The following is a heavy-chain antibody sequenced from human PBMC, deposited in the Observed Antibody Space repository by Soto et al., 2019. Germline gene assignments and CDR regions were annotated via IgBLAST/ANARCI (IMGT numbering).Heavy chain of an antibody. CDR3: ARESTAMASNDAFDI. V-gene: IGHV1-2*04. CDR2: INPNSGGT. Sequence: ASVKVSCKASGYTFTGYYMHWVRQAPGQGLEWTGWINPNSGGTNYAQKFQGWVTMTRDTSISTAYMELSRLRSDDTAVYYCARESTAMASNDAFDIWGQGTMVTVSS. D-gene: IGHD5-18*01. J-gene: IGHJ3*02. CDR1: GYTFTGYY.